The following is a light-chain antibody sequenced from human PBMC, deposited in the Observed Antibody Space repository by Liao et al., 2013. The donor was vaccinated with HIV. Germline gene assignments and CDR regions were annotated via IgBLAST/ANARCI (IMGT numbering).Light chain of an antibody. V-gene: IGLV3-21*02. J-gene: IGLJ3*02. CDR3: QVWDRSSDHWV. CDR1: NIGGES. Sequence: SYVLTQPPSVSVAPGHTARITCAGDNIGGESVHWYQQKSGQAPVLVIFHETDRPSGISDRFSGSTSENTATLTISRAEAGDEADYYCQVWDRSSDHWVFGGGTKLTVL. CDR2: HET.